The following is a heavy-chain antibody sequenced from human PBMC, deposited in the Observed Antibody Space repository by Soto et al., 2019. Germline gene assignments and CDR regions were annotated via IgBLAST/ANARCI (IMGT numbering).Heavy chain of an antibody. D-gene: IGHD2-2*01. CDR3: ARLKKYQLLFYYYYYGMDV. V-gene: IGHV3-48*03. J-gene: IGHJ6*02. Sequence: PGGSLRLSCAASGFTFSSYEMNWVRQAPGKGLEWVSYISSSGSTIYYADSVKGRFTISRDNAKNSLYLQMNSLRAEDTAVYYCARLKKYQLLFYYYYYGMDVWGQGTTVTVSS. CDR2: ISSSGSTI. CDR1: GFTFSSYE.